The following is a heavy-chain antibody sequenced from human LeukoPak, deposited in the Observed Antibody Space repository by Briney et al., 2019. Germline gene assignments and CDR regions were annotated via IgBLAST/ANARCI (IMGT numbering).Heavy chain of an antibody. D-gene: IGHD3-10*01. J-gene: IGHJ3*02. CDR3: ARDNWYYYGSGSYNHAFDI. Sequence: ASVKVSCKASGYTFTSYAMNWVRQAPGQGLEWMGWINTNTGNPTYAQGFTGRFVFSLDTSVSTAYLQISSLKAEDTAVYYCARDNWYYYGSGSYNHAFDIWGQGTMVTVSS. CDR2: INTNTGNP. CDR1: GYTFTSYA. V-gene: IGHV7-4-1*02.